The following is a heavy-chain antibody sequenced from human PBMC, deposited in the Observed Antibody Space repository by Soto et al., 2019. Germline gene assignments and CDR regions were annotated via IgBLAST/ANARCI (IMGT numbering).Heavy chain of an antibody. CDR1: GGTFSSYA. D-gene: IGHD2-15*01. CDR2: IIPIFGTA. V-gene: IGHV1-69*01. Sequence: QVQLVQSGAEVKKPGSSVKVSCKASGGTFSSYAISWVRQAPGQGLEWMGGIIPIFGTANYAQKFQGRVTITADESTSTAYMELSRLRSEDKAVYFWARDLYDCRGGRCNYYYYYGMDVWGQGTTVTVSS. J-gene: IGHJ6*02. CDR3: ARDLYDCRGGRCNYYYYYGMDV.